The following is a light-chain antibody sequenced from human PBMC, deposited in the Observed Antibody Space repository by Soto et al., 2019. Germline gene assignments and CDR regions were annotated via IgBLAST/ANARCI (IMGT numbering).Light chain of an antibody. CDR1: QSVGTK. V-gene: IGKV3-15*01. CDR2: GAS. J-gene: IGKJ1*01. CDR3: QQSNNWPPT. Sequence: EIGMTQSPATLSVSPGERVTLSCRASQSVGTKLVWYQHRPGQPPRLLISGASARATGIPVRFSGSGSGTEFTLSIASLQSEDFAVYYCQQSNNWPPTFGQGTKVEIK.